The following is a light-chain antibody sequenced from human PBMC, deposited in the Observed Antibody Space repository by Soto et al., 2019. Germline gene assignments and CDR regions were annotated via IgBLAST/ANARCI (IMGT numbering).Light chain of an antibody. J-gene: IGKJ3*01. CDR3: QPYSSSPPELT. V-gene: IGKV3-20*01. Sequence: EIVLTQSPGTLSLSPGERATLSCRASQSISSSYLAWYQQRPGQAPRLLIFGASYRATGIPDRFRGSGSGTDFTLTISRLEPEDFAVYYCQPYSSSPPELTFGPGTRVDSK. CDR1: QSISSSY. CDR2: GAS.